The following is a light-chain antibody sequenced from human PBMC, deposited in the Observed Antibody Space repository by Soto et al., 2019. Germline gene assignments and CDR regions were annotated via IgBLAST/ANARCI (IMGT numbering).Light chain of an antibody. CDR1: SSDVGGYNF. CDR2: EVS. CDR3: SSYTSNNTLV. Sequence: QCALTQPASVCGSPGQSITISCTRTSSDVGGYNFVSWFQQDPGKAPKLLIFEVSDRPSGVSNRFSGSKSGNTASLTISGLQAEDEAHFYCSSYTSNNTLVFGGGTKLTVL. V-gene: IGLV2-14*01. J-gene: IGLJ2*01.